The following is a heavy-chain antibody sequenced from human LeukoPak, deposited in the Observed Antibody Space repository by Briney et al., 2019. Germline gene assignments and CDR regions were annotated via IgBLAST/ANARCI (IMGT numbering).Heavy chain of an antibody. CDR2: ISGDGGST. CDR1: GFTFEDYA. J-gene: IGHJ5*02. D-gene: IGHD3-3*01. Sequence: QPGGSLRLSCAASGFTFEDYAMHWVGQAPGKGLEWVSLISGDGGSTYYADSVKGRFTISRDNSKNSLYLQMNSLRTEDTALYYCAKGAWSFWSGHYGLDPWGQGTLVTVSS. V-gene: IGHV3-43*02. CDR3: AKGAWSFWSGHYGLDP.